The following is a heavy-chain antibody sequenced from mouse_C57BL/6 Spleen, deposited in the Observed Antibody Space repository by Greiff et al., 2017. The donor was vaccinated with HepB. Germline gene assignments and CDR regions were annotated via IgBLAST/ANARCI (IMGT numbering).Heavy chain of an antibody. D-gene: IGHD1-1*01. V-gene: IGHV1-81*01. Sequence: QVQLQQSGAELARPGASVKLSCKASGYTFTSYGISWVKQRTGQGLEWIGEIYPRSGNTYYNEKFKGKATLTADKSSSTAYMELRSLTSEDSAVYFCATITTVVDYWGQGTTLTVSS. CDR2: IYPRSGNT. J-gene: IGHJ2*01. CDR3: ATITTVVDY. CDR1: GYTFTSYG.